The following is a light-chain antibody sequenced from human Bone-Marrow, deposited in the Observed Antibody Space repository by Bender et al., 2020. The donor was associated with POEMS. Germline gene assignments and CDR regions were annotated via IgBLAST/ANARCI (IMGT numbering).Light chain of an antibody. CDR2: KDS. V-gene: IGLV3-25*03. J-gene: IGLJ2*01. Sequence: YELTQPPSVSVSPGQTASITCFGEALLKQYAYWYQQKSGQAPGVVIYKDSERPSGIPERFSGSTSGTTVTLTISGVQAEDEADYYCQSEDSSGSYVIFGGGTKLTVL. CDR1: ALLKQY. CDR3: QSEDSSGSYVI.